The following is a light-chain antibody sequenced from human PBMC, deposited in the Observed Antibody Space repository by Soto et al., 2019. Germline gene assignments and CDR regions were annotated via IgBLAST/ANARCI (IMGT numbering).Light chain of an antibody. J-gene: IGKJ4*01. V-gene: IGKV3D-11*03. CDR2: QTS. Sequence: EIVLTQSPATLSSFPGDRVTLSCRASQYINTRLAWYQHRPGQAPRLLIYQTSIRAAGVPARFSASGSGTDFTLTISRLEPEDFAVYYCQQYNNWPPLTFGGGTKVDIK. CDR3: QQYNNWPPLT. CDR1: QYINTR.